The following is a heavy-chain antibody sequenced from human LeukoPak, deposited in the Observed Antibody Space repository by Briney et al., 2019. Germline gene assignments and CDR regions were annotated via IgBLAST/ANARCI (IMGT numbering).Heavy chain of an antibody. Sequence: XSVKVSCKASGYTFTSYDINWVRQATGQGLEWMGWMNPNSGNTGYAQKFQGRVTMTRNTSISTAYMELSSLRSEDTAVYYCARGRRGSGKYYFDYWGQGTLVTVSS. J-gene: IGHJ4*02. CDR3: ARGRRGSGKYYFDY. CDR2: MNPNSGNT. V-gene: IGHV1-8*01. CDR1: GYTFTSYD. D-gene: IGHD3-10*01.